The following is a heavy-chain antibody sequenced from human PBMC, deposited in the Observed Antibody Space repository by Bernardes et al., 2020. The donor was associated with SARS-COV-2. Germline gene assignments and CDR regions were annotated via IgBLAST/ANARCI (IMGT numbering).Heavy chain of an antibody. CDR1: GSTFSSFD. D-gene: IGHD1-1*01. CDR2: MNPNSGNT. CDR3: ATERPSYGYIDSFDI. Sequence: ASVQVSCKASGSTFSSFDINWVRQAPGQGLEWMGWMNPNSGNTGYAQKFQGRVTMTRNTAISTAYMELSSLRSEDTAVYYCATERPSYGYIDSFDIWGRGTVVTVSS. J-gene: IGHJ3*02. V-gene: IGHV1-8*01.